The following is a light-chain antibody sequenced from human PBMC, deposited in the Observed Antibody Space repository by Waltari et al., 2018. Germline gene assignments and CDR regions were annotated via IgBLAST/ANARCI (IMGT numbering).Light chain of an antibody. J-gene: IGLJ2*01. CDR2: YDS. Sequence: SYVLPQPPSVSVAPGKTARITCGGNNSGSKSVHWYQQKPGQAPVLVIYYDSDRPSGIPERFSGSNSGNAATLTIRRVEAGDEADYYCQVWDSSSDHVVFGGGTKLTVL. V-gene: IGLV3-21*04. CDR1: NSGSKS. CDR3: QVWDSSSDHVV.